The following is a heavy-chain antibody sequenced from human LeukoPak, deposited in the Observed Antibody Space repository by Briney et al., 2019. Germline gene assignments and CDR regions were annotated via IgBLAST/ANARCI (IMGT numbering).Heavy chain of an antibody. Sequence: GESLRLSCEASRFNLCTYAMSWVRQAPGKGLEWVSAISGSGGSTYYADSVKGRFTISRDNSKNTLYLQMNSLRAEDTAVYYCAKVVSSSGGYYFDYWGQGTLVTVSS. J-gene: IGHJ4*02. CDR2: ISGSGGST. CDR1: RFNLCTYA. D-gene: IGHD6-6*01. CDR3: AKVVSSSGGYYFDY. V-gene: IGHV3-23*01.